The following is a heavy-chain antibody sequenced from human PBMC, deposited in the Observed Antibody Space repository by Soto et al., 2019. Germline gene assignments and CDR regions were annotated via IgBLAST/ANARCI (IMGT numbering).Heavy chain of an antibody. D-gene: IGHD2-15*01. CDR2: IIPIFGTA. CDR1: GGTFSSYA. J-gene: IGHJ4*02. V-gene: IGHV1-69*06. CDR3: ARGAPRRYCSGGSCTLPNYFDY. Sequence: ASVKVSCKASGGTFSSYAISWVRQAPGQGLEWMGGIIPIFGTANYAQKFQGRVTITADKSTSTAYMELSSLRSEDTAVYYCARGAPRRYCSGGSCTLPNYFDYWGQGTLVTVSS.